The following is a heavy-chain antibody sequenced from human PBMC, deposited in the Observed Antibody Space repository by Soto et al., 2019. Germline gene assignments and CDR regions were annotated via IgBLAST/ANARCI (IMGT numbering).Heavy chain of an antibody. D-gene: IGHD3-10*01. CDR1: GFSLSTSGVG. V-gene: IGHV2-5*02. Sequence: QITLKESGPTLVKPTQTLTLTGTFSGFSLSTSGVGVGWIRQPPGKALEWLALIYWDDDKRYSPSLKSRLTITKDTSKNQVVLTMTNMDPVDTATYYCAHIGDLITMVRGVDYFDYWGQGTLVTVSS. CDR3: AHIGDLITMVRGVDYFDY. J-gene: IGHJ4*02. CDR2: IYWDDDK.